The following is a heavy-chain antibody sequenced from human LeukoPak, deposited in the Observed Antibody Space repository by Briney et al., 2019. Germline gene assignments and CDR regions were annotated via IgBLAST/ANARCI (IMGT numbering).Heavy chain of an antibody. CDR1: GFIFDDFA. CDR2: IGWDGGST. J-gene: IGHJ4*02. Sequence: PGGSLRLSCAASGFIFDDFAMHWVRQGPEKGLDCVCVIGWDGGSTYYVDSVKGRITISRDNSKNSLYLQMNSLTTEDTALYYYTVDMGPPDTLLYQVLWNIDYWGQGTLVTVSS. CDR3: TVDMGPPDTLLYQVLWNIDY. V-gene: IGHV3-43D*03. D-gene: IGHD2-2*01.